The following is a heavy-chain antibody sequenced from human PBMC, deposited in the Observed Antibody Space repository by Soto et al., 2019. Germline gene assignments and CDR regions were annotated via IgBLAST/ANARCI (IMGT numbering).Heavy chain of an antibody. CDR1: GYTSTHNC. CDR3: ARRADYHYGSGKYYGLDV. D-gene: IGHD3-10*01. J-gene: IGHJ6*02. V-gene: IGHV5-51*01. CDR2: IYPGDSDT. Sequence: GESLKISCKGSGYTSTHNCVGLVRQMPGKDLEWMGIIYPGDSDTKYSPSFQGQVTISVDKSIATAYLQWSSLKASDTAMYYCARRADYHYGSGKYYGLDVWGQGTTVTVSS.